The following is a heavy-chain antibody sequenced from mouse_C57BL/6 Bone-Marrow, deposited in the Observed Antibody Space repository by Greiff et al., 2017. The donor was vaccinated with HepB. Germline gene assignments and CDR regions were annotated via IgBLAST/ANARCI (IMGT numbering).Heavy chain of an antibody. CDR2: IDPSDSYT. Sequence: QVQLQQSGAELVKPGASVKLSCKASGYTFTSYWMQWVKQRPGQGLEWIGEIDPSDSYTNYNQKFKGKATLTVDTSSSTAYMQLSSLTSEDSAVYYCARALITTVLDYWGQGTTLTVSS. D-gene: IGHD1-1*01. CDR1: GYTFTSYW. J-gene: IGHJ2*01. V-gene: IGHV1-50*01. CDR3: ARALITTVLDY.